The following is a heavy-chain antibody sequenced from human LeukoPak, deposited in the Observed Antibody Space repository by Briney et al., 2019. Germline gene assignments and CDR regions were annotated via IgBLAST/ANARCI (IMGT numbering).Heavy chain of an antibody. V-gene: IGHV3-21*01. J-gene: IGHJ4*02. Sequence: GGSLRLSCAASGFTFSSYSMNWVRQAPGKGLEWVSSISSSSSYIYYADSVKGRFAISRDNAKNSLYLQMDSLRAEDTAVYYCARDSIAAAGTGGDFDYWGQGTLVTVSS. D-gene: IGHD6-13*01. CDR2: ISSSSSYI. CDR1: GFTFSSYS. CDR3: ARDSIAAAGTGGDFDY.